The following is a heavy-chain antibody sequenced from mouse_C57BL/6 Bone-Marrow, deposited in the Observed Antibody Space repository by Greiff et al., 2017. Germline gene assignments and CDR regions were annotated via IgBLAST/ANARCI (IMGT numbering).Heavy chain of an antibody. Sequence: VQLQQSGPGLVKPSQSLSLTCSVTGYSITSGYYWNWIRQFPGNKLEWMGYISYDGSNNYNPSLKNRISITRDTSKNQFFLKLNSVTTEDTATYYCAREGDDYDGAYWGQGTLVTVSA. CDR1: GYSITSGYY. J-gene: IGHJ3*01. CDR3: AREGDDYDGAY. CDR2: ISYDGSN. D-gene: IGHD2-4*01. V-gene: IGHV3-6*01.